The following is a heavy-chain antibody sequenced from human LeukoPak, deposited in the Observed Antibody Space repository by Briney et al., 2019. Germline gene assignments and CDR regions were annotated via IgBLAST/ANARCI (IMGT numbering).Heavy chain of an antibody. D-gene: IGHD3-22*01. CDR2: INQDGSEK. V-gene: IGHV3-7*03. CDR1: GLTFSSYW. J-gene: IGHJ4*02. CDR3: ARGGYYYDSSGPLGY. Sequence: GGSLRLSCAASGLTFSSYWMSWVRQSPGKGLEWVANINQDGSEKYYVDSVKGRFTISRHNSKNTLYLQMNSLRAEDTAVYYCARGGYYYDSSGPLGYWGQGTLVTVSS.